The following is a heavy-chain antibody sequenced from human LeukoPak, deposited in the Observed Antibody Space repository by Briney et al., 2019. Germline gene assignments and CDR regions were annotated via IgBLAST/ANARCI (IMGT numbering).Heavy chain of an antibody. Sequence: PGGSLRLSCAASGFTLRSHSMHWVRQAPGKGLVWVAFIDTSSSYMAYADSVKGRFTISRDNGNNSLFLQMKSLRAEDTAVYYCARPWGSGFFDYWGQGTLVTVSS. CDR2: IDTSSSYM. J-gene: IGHJ4*02. V-gene: IGHV3-21*06. D-gene: IGHD3-16*01. CDR1: GFTLRSHS. CDR3: ARPWGSGFFDY.